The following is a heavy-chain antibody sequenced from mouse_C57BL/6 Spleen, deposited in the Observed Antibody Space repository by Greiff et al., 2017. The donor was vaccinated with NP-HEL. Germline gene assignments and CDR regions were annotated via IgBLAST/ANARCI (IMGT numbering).Heavy chain of an antibody. V-gene: IGHV1-82*01. Sequence: VQLQQSGPELVKPGASVKISCKASGYAFSSSWMNWVKQRPGKGLEWIGRIYPGDGDTNYNGKFKGKATLTADKSSSTAYMQLSSLTSEDSAVYFCARSGGNYVPYAMDYWGQGTSVTVSS. D-gene: IGHD2-1*01. CDR3: ARSGGNYVPYAMDY. J-gene: IGHJ4*01. CDR1: GYAFSSSW. CDR2: IYPGDGDT.